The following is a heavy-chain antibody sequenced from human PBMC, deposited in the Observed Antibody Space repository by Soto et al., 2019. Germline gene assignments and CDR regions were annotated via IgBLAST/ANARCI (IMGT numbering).Heavy chain of an antibody. J-gene: IGHJ5*02. CDR2: INSDGSST. CDR3: ARSKITIFGVAPWWFDP. Sequence: GGSLRLSCAASGFTFSSYWMHWVRQAPGKGLVWVSRINSDGSSTSYADSVKGRFTISRDNAKNTLYLQMNSLRAEDTAVYYCARSKITIFGVAPWWFDPWGQGTLVTVSS. CDR1: GFTFSSYW. D-gene: IGHD3-3*01. V-gene: IGHV3-74*01.